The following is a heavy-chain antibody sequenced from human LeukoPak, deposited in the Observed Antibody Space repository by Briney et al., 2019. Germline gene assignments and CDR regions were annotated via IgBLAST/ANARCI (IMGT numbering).Heavy chain of an antibody. J-gene: IGHJ6*03. Sequence: GGSLRLSCAASGFTFSSYWMSWVRQAPGKGLEWVANIKQDGSEKYYVDSVKGRFTISRDNSKNTLYLQMNSLRAENTAVYYCAKSNYGTIYYYYYYMDVWGKGTTVTVSS. CDR1: GFTFSSYW. CDR2: IKQDGSEK. D-gene: IGHD1-1*01. CDR3: AKSNYGTIYYYYYYMDV. V-gene: IGHV3-7*01.